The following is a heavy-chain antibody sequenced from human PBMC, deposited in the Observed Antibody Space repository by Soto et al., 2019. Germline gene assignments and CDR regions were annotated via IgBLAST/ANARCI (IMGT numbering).Heavy chain of an antibody. Sequence: SDTLSLTCCVSGDCKTSGGYYWSGVRQHPGKCLEWVGSIYYTGDTYFNPSLKSRVTISVDRSKNQFSLKLTSANAADTAVYYCARGRTVRNYADDSSDYFYFFDYWGQGTQVTVSS. CDR2: IYYTGDT. V-gene: IGHV4-39*07. D-gene: IGHD3-22*01. J-gene: IGHJ4*02. CDR1: GDCKTSGGYY. CDR3: ARGRTVRNYADDSSDYFYFFDY.